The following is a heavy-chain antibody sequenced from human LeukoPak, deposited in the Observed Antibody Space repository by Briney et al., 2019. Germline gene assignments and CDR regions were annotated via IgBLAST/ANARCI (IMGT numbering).Heavy chain of an antibody. D-gene: IGHD2-21*02. CDR1: GGSISSSSYY. Sequence: KSSETLSLTCTVSGGSISSSSYYWGWIRQPPGKGLEWIGSIYYSGSTYYNPSLKSRVTIAVDTSKNQFSLKLSSVTAADTAVYYCARLVVVTAYYFDYWGQGTLVTVSS. CDR2: IYYSGST. V-gene: IGHV4-39*01. CDR3: ARLVVVTAYYFDY. J-gene: IGHJ4*02.